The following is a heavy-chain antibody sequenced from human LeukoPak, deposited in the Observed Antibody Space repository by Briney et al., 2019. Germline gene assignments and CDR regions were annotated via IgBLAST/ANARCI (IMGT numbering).Heavy chain of an antibody. CDR1: GYTFTGYY. V-gene: IGHV1-2*06. CDR2: INPNSGGT. Sequence: ASVKVSCKASGYTFTGYYMHWVRQAPGQGLEWMGRINPNSGGTNYAQKFQGRVTITRDTSASTAYMELSSLRSEDTAVYYCARDKSGSYNFDYWGQGTLVTVSS. CDR3: ARDKSGSYNFDY. D-gene: IGHD1-26*01. J-gene: IGHJ4*02.